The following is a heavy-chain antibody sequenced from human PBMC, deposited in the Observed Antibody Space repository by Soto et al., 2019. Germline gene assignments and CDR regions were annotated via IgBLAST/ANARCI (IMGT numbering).Heavy chain of an antibody. CDR2: ISSSSSYI. Sequence: GGSLRLSCAASGFTFSSYSMNWVRQAPGKGLEWVSSISSSSSYIYYADSVKGRFTISRDNAKNSLYLQMNSLRAEDTAVYYCARGVGANNYYYGMDVWGQGNPGHRLL. V-gene: IGHV3-21*01. CDR1: GFTFSSYS. CDR3: ARGVGANNYYYGMDV. D-gene: IGHD2-15*01. J-gene: IGHJ6*02.